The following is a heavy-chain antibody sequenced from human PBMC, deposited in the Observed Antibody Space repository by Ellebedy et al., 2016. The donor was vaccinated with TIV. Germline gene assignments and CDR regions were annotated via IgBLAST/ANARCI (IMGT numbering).Heavy chain of an antibody. D-gene: IGHD2-15*01. CDR2: IWYDGSNK. V-gene: IGHV3-33*01. CDR3: ARVGCSGGSCLWYYGMDV. Sequence: PGGSLRLSCAASGFTFSTYGMHWVRQAPGKGLEWVAVIWYDGSNKYYADSVKGRFTISRDNSKNTLYLQINSLRAEDTAVYYCARVGCSGGSCLWYYGMDVWGQGTSVTVSS. CDR1: GFTFSTYG. J-gene: IGHJ6*02.